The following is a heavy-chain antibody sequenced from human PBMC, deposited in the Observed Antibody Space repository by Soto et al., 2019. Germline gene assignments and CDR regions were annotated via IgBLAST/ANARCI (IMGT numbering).Heavy chain of an antibody. CDR2: INHSGST. CDR3: ARLRAAAGTSRGWYYYYYYGMDV. Sequence: SETLSLTCAVYGGSFSGYYWSWIRQPPGKGLEWIGEINHSGSTNYNPSLKSRVTISVDTSKNQFSLKLSSVTAADTAVYYCARLRAAAGTSRGWYYYYYYGMDVWGQGTTVTVSS. J-gene: IGHJ6*02. V-gene: IGHV4-34*01. CDR1: GGSFSGYY. D-gene: IGHD6-13*01.